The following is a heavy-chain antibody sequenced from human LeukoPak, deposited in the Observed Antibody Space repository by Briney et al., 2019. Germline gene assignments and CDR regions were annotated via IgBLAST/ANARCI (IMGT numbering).Heavy chain of an antibody. CDR3: ARDLESLDYYDPNGQGGFDY. D-gene: IGHD3-22*01. CDR2: ISGSGSST. J-gene: IGHJ4*02. V-gene: IGHV3-48*04. Sequence: GGALRLSCAASGFTFSSYDMTWVRQAPGKGLEWISYISGSGSSTYYATSVKGRFTTSRDNAKKSVYLDMNNLRAEDTAMYYCARDLESLDYYDPNGQGGFDYWGQGTLVTVSS. CDR1: GFTFSSYD.